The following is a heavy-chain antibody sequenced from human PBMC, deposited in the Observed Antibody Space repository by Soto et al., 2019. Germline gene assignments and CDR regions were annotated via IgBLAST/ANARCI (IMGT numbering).Heavy chain of an antibody. D-gene: IGHD1-1*01. CDR2: IIPIFGSV. CDR1: GGTFSSYP. J-gene: IGHJ4*02. CDR3: ARPRTTGTTKGYDY. V-gene: IGHV1-69*13. Sequence: SVKVSCKASGGTFSSYPISWVRQAPGQGLEWLGVIIPIFGSVNSAQKFQGRVTITADESTSTAYMELSSLRSEDTAVYYCARPRTTGTTKGYDYWGQGTLVTVSS.